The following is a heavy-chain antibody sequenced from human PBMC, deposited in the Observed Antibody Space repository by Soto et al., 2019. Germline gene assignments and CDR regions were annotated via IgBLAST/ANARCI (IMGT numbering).Heavy chain of an antibody. Sequence: PSETLSLTCTVSGGSISSYYWSWIRQPPGKGLEWIGYIYYSGSTNYNPSLKSRVTISVDTSKNQFSLKLSSVTAADTAVYYCARGGYDFWSGPKNGMDVWGQGTTVTVSS. D-gene: IGHD3-3*01. CDR3: ARGGYDFWSGPKNGMDV. V-gene: IGHV4-59*01. CDR1: GGSISSYY. J-gene: IGHJ6*02. CDR2: IYYSGST.